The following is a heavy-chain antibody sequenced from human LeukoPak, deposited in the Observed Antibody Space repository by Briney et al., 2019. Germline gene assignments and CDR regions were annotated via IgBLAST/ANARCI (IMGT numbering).Heavy chain of an antibody. Sequence: PGGSLRLSCVASGFTFSYYSMNWVRQAPGKGLEWISYISSSSDTTYYADSVKGRFTISRDNAKNSLYLLMKSLRAEDTAVYYCATHTAMVHYWGQGTLVTVSS. J-gene: IGHJ4*02. V-gene: IGHV3-48*01. CDR1: GFTFSYYS. CDR2: ISSSSDTT. D-gene: IGHD5-18*01. CDR3: ATHTAMVHY.